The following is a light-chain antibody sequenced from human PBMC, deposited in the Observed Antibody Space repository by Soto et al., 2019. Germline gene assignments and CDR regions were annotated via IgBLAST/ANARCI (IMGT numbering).Light chain of an antibody. Sequence: SRSSPSPSKEDRVTITCPASQGISNYLAWYQQKPGKAPKLLIYDASTMATGIPSRFSGGGSGTDFTLTIISLQPEDFASYCCQQSNFLPSTFGEVTKVDIK. CDR3: QQSNFLPST. V-gene: IGKV1-9*01. CDR1: QGISNY. J-gene: IGKJ1*01. CDR2: DAS.